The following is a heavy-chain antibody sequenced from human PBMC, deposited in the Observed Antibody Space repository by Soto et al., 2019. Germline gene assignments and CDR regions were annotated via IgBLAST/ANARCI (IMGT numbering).Heavy chain of an antibody. D-gene: IGHD4-4*01. Sequence: QVQLQQWGAGLLKPSETLSLTCAVYGGSFSGYYWSWIRQPPGKGLEWIGEINHSGSTNYNPSLKSRVDISVDTSKNQFSLKLSSVTAADTAVYYCARFSQSIYYYYGMDVWGQGTTVSVSS. V-gene: IGHV4-34*01. CDR3: ARFSQSIYYYYGMDV. CDR2: INHSGST. CDR1: GGSFSGYY. J-gene: IGHJ6*02.